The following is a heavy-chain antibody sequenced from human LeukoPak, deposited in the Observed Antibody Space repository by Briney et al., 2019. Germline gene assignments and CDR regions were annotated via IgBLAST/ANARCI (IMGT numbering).Heavy chain of an antibody. J-gene: IGHJ6*02. CDR3: AKDRVYEHYYYYGMDV. Sequence: GGSLRLSCAASGFTSSSYGMHWVRQAPGKGLEWVAVISYDGSNKYYADSVKGRFTISRDNSKNTLYLQMNSLRAEDTAVYYCAKDRVYEHYYYYGMDVWGQGTTVTVSS. D-gene: IGHD3-3*01. CDR2: ISYDGSNK. V-gene: IGHV3-30*18. CDR1: GFTSSSYG.